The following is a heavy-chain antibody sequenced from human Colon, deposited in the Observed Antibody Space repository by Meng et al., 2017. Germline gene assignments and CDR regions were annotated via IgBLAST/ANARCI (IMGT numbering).Heavy chain of an antibody. D-gene: IGHD1-7*01. CDR1: GDSMRSGIW. V-gene: IGHV4-4*02. J-gene: IGHJ4*02. CDR3: GRDQGRELINH. Sequence: LGAGPAPMGPFVHRAPAGPCAGDSMRSGIWWVWFRQPPGKVLESFGEVYHRGDTNYNPSLKSRVDISVDKSKNQFYLSLFSVTAADTAVYYCGRDQGRELINHWGQGTLVTVSS. CDR2: VYHRGDT.